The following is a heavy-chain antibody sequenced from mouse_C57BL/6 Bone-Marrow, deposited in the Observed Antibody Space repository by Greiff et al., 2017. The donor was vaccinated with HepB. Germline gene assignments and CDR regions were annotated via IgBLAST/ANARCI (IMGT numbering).Heavy chain of an antibody. CDR1: GYTFTDYN. CDR3: AREGYYGSSSYYFDY. D-gene: IGHD1-1*01. CDR2: INPNNGGT. V-gene: IGHV1-22*01. J-gene: IGHJ2*01. Sequence: EVKLVESGPELVKPGASVKMSCKASGYTFTDYNMHWVKQSHGKSLEWIGYINPNNGGTSYNQKFKGKATLTVNKSSSTAYMELRSLTSEDSAVYYCAREGYYGSSSYYFDYWGQGTTLTVSS.